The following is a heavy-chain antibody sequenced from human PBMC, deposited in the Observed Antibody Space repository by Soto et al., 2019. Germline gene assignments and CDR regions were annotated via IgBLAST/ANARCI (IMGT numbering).Heavy chain of an antibody. V-gene: IGHV1-69*01. Sequence: QVQLLQSGAEVKKAGSSVTVSCKTSGGTFNSYAFSWVRQSHGHGLEWMGGIIPIFGVAKYAQKFQGRMTIIEDESPSTVYMEMSTLRSEDTAVYYCGREASSAYDPRLYYFAYWGQGTLVTVSS. J-gene: IGHJ4*02. CDR1: GGTFNSYA. CDR2: IIPIFGVA. CDR3: GREASSAYDPRLYYFAY. D-gene: IGHD5-12*01.